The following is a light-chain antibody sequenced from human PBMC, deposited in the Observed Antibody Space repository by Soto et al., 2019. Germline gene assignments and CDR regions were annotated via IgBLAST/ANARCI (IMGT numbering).Light chain of an antibody. CDR3: QQYNNWPPWT. CDR1: QSVSSN. CDR2: GAS. V-gene: IGKV3-15*01. J-gene: IGKJ1*01. Sequence: EVVMPQSPATLSVSPGERATLSCRASQSVSSNLAWYQQKPGQAPRLLIYGASTRATGIPARFSGSGSGTEFTLTISSLQAEDFAFYYCQQYNNWPPWTFGQGTKVEIK.